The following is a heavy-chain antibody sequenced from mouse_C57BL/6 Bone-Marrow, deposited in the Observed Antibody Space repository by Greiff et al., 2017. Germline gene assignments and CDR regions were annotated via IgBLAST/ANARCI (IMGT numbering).Heavy chain of an antibody. V-gene: IGHV1-81*01. CDR3: ARCVWSKAY. J-gene: IGHJ3*01. D-gene: IGHD2-10*02. CDR2: IYPRSGNT. CDR1: GYTFTSSG. Sequence: VQLQQSGAELARPGASVQLSCKASGYTFTSSGISWVKQRTGQGLEWIGEIYPRSGNTYYNEKFKGKATLTADKSSSTAYMELRSRTSEDSAVYFCARCVWSKAYWGQGTLVTVAA.